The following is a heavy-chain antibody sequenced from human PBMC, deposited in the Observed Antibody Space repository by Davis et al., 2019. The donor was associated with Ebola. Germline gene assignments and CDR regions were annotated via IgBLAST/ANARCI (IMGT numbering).Heavy chain of an antibody. CDR1: GYTFTSYD. CDR2: MNPNSGNT. V-gene: IGHV1-8*01. D-gene: IGHD4-17*01. J-gene: IGHJ6*02. CDR3: ARGGEYGDLYYYGMDV. Sequence: ASVKVSCKASGYTFTSYDINWVRRATGQGLEWMGWMNPNSGNTGYAQKFQGRVTMTRNTSISTAYMELSSLRSEDTAVYYCARGGEYGDLYYYGMDVWGQGTTVTVSS.